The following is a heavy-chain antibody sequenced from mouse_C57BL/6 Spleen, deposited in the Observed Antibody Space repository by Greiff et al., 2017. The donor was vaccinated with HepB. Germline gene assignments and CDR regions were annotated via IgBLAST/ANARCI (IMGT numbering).Heavy chain of an antibody. D-gene: IGHD1-1*01. CDR1: GYTFTDYY. Sequence: QVHVKQSGAELVRPGASVKLSCKASGYTFTDYYINWVKQRPGQGLEWIARIYPGSGNTYYNEKFKGKATLTAEKSSSTAYMQLSSLTSEDSAVYFCARRTTVGGYAMDYWGQGTSVTVSS. V-gene: IGHV1-76*01. CDR3: ARRTTVGGYAMDY. J-gene: IGHJ4*01. CDR2: IYPGSGNT.